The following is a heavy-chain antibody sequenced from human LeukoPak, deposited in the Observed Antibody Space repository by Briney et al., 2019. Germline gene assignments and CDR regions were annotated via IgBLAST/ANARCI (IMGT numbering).Heavy chain of an antibody. D-gene: IGHD6-13*01. CDR2: IYHTGST. CDR3: ARHRSSSTTWFDP. Sequence: PSETLSLTCAVSGGSLSSTNWWSWVRQPPGKGLEWIGEIYHTGSTNYNPSLKSRVTISVDKSKNQFSLKLSSVTAADTAVYYCARHRSSSTTWFDPWGQGTLVTVSS. V-gene: IGHV4-4*02. J-gene: IGHJ5*02. CDR1: GGSLSSTNW.